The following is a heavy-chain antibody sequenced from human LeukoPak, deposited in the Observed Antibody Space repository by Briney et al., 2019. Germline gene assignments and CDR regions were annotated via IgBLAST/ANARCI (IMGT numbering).Heavy chain of an antibody. CDR2: INPNSGGT. D-gene: IGHD5-12*01. V-gene: IGHV1-2*02. Sequence: ASVKVSCKASGYTFTGYYMHWVRQAPGQGLEWMGWINPNSGGTNYAQKFQGRVTTTRDTSISAAYMELSRLRSDDTAVYYCARVAYYFDYWGQGTLVTASS. CDR3: ARVAYYFDY. J-gene: IGHJ4*02. CDR1: GYTFTGYY.